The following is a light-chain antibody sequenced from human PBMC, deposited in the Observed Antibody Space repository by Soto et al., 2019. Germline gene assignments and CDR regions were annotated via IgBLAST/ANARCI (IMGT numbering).Light chain of an antibody. CDR1: QSVSSSY. CDR2: GAS. Sequence: EIVLTQSPGTLSLSPGERATLSCRASQSVSSSYLAWYQQKPGQAPRLLIYGASSRATGIPDRFSGSGSGTDFTLTISSLEPEDFAVYYCQQRSNWPPTFGQGTLLEI. J-gene: IGKJ5*01. V-gene: IGKV3D-20*02. CDR3: QQRSNWPPT.